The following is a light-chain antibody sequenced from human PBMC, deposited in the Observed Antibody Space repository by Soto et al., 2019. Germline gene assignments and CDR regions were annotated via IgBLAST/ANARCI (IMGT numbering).Light chain of an antibody. CDR1: QSVSSW. Sequence: DIQMTQSPSTLSASVGDRVTITCRASQSVSSWLAWYQQKPGKAPKLLIYKASTLESGVPSRFSGSGSGTESTLTISSLQPDDFATYYCQQYNTYLTFGQGTKVDIK. V-gene: IGKV1-5*03. J-gene: IGKJ2*01. CDR3: QQYNTYLT. CDR2: KAS.